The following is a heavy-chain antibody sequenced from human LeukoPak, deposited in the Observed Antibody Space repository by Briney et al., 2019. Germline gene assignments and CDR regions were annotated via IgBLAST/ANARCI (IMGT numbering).Heavy chain of an antibody. J-gene: IGHJ3*02. D-gene: IGHD3-16*02. V-gene: IGHV3-48*04. CDR2: ISSTSCTT. CDR1: GFTFSGYS. CDR3: ARVLITFGGVIANGAFDI. Sequence: GGSLRLSCAASGFTFSGYSMNWVRQAPGKGLEWVSFISSTSCTTYYADSVKGRFTTSRDNARNSLYLQMNSLRAEDTAVYYCARVLITFGGVIANGAFDIWGQGTMATVSS.